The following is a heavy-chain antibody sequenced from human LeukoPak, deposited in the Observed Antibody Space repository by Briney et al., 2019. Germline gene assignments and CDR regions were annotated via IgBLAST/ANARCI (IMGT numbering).Heavy chain of an antibody. D-gene: IGHD2-2*01. Sequence: ASVKVSCKASGYTFTTYYMHWVRQAPRQGLEWMGIINPSGGSTTYAQKFQGRVTITRDTSTSTVYMEVSSLRSEDTAVYYCARDRDIVVVPAACTFDYWGQGTLVTVSS. CDR2: INPSGGST. J-gene: IGHJ4*02. CDR1: GYTFTTYY. CDR3: ARDRDIVVVPAACTFDY. V-gene: IGHV1-46*01.